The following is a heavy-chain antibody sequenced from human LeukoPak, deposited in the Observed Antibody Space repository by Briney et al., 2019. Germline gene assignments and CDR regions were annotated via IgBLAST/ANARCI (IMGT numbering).Heavy chain of an antibody. CDR2: ISGSGGST. D-gene: IGHD6-19*01. CDR3: AKGKTPEQWPLRVSFDY. V-gene: IGHV3-23*01. CDR1: GFTFSSYA. J-gene: IGHJ4*02. Sequence: GGSLRLSCAASGFTFSSYAMSWVRQAPGKGLEWVSAISGSGGSTYYADSVKGRFTISRDNSKNTLYLQMNSLRAEDTAVYYCAKGKTPEQWPLRVSFDYWGQGTLVTVSS.